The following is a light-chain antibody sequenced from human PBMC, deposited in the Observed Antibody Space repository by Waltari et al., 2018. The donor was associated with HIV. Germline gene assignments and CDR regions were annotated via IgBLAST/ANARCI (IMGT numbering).Light chain of an antibody. Sequence: DIQMTQSPSSLSASVGDRVTITCRASHNIVNYLNWYHQKPGKAPRLPIYGATSLQSGVPSRFSGSGSGTEFTLTVSSLQPEDFATYYCQQSHSLPQTFGQGTNVQIK. CDR3: QQSHSLPQT. CDR2: GAT. CDR1: HNIVNY. J-gene: IGKJ1*01. V-gene: IGKV1-39*01.